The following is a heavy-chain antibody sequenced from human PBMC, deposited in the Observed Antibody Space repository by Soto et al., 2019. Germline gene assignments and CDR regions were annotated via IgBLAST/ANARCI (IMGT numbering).Heavy chain of an antibody. CDR3: ANGRATYGLLTHDY. Sequence: GGSLRLSCAASGFSFRNYAMSWVRQAPGKGLEWISTLTGSSSNIYYADSVKGRFAISRDNSRNTLYLQMNSLTAEDTAVYYCANGRATYGLLTHDYWGQGTLVTVSS. CDR1: GFSFRNYA. CDR2: LTGSSSNI. D-gene: IGHD3-10*01. V-gene: IGHV3-23*01. J-gene: IGHJ4*02.